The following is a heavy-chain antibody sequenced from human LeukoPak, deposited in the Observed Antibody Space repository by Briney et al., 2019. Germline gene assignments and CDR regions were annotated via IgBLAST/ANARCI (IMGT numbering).Heavy chain of an antibody. Sequence: SETLSLTCAVYGGSFSGYYWSWIRQPPGKGLEWIGEINHSGSTNYNPSLKSRVTISVDTSKNQFSLKLSSVTAADTAVYYCAREGHYDSSGYYFDYWGQGTLVTVSS. D-gene: IGHD3-22*01. V-gene: IGHV4-34*01. CDR3: AREGHYDSSGYYFDY. J-gene: IGHJ4*02. CDR2: INHSGST. CDR1: GGSFSGYY.